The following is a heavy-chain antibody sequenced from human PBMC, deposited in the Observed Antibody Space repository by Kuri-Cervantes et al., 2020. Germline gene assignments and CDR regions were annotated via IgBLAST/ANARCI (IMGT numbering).Heavy chain of an antibody. CDR1: GFTFSSYW. V-gene: IGHV3-74*01. Sequence: GESLKISCAASGFTFSSYWMHWVRQAPGKGLVWVSRINSDGSSTSYADSVKGRFTISRDNAKSTLYLQMNSLRAEDTAVYYCARGKGSATGNWFDPWGQGTLVTVSS. CDR2: INSDGSST. CDR3: ARGKGSATGNWFDP. J-gene: IGHJ5*02. D-gene: IGHD3-10*01.